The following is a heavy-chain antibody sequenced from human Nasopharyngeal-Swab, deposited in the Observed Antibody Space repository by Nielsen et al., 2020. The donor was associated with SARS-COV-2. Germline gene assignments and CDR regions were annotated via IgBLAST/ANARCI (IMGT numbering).Heavy chain of an antibody. V-gene: IGHV3-33*01. CDR2: IWYDGGNK. CDR3: ARDFGSYYDSSGYYRDY. D-gene: IGHD3-22*01. J-gene: IGHJ4*02. Sequence: GGSLRLSCAASGFTFSSYGMHWVRQAPGKGLEWVAVIWYDGGNKYYADSVKGRFTISRDNSKNTLYLQMNSLRAEDTAVYYCARDFGSYYDSSGYYRDYWGQGTLVTVSS. CDR1: GFTFSSYG.